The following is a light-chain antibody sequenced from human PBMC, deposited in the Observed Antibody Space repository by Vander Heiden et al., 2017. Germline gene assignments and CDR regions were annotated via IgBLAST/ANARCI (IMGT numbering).Light chain of an antibody. CDR2: ANT. CDR1: SSNIGAGYV. CDR3: QSYDNSLIGV. Sequence: QSVLTQPPSVSGAPGQRVTISCSGSSSNIGAGYVVHWYQQLPGTAPKLLIHANTIRPSGVPDRFSGARYGASASLAITGLQADDAGYYYCQSYDNSLIGVFGGGTQLTVL. J-gene: IGLJ7*01. V-gene: IGLV1-40*01.